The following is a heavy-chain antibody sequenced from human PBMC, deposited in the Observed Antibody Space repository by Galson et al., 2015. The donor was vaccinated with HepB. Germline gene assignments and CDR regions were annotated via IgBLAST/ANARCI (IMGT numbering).Heavy chain of an antibody. V-gene: IGHV5-10-1*01. CDR1: GYNFSNYW. D-gene: IGHD2-15*01. Sequence: QSGAEVKKPGESLRISCKGSGYNFSNYWISWVRQMPGKGLEWMGKIDPLDSYVKYSPSFQGHVTLSVDKFINTAYLQWSSLKASDTAIYYCVRLGGYCSGGSGYSAYWFDPWGQGTLVTVSS. J-gene: IGHJ5*02. CDR2: IDPLDSYV. CDR3: VRLGGYCSGGSGYSAYWFDP.